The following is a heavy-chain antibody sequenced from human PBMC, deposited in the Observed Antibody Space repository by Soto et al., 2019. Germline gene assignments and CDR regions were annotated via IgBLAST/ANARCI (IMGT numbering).Heavy chain of an antibody. CDR1: GYTFTSYG. Sequence: QVQLVQSGAEVKKPGASVKVSCKASGYTFTSYGISWVRQAPGQGLEWMGWISAYNGNTNYAQKLQGRVTMTTDTSTSTAYMELRSLRSDDTAVYYCASDLRYCSSTCCYAWFDPWGQGTLVTVSS. CDR2: ISAYNGNT. J-gene: IGHJ5*02. CDR3: ASDLRYCSSTCCYAWFDP. V-gene: IGHV1-18*01. D-gene: IGHD2-2*01.